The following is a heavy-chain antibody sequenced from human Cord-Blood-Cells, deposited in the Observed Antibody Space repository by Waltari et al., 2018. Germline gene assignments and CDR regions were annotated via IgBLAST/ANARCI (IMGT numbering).Heavy chain of an antibody. Sequence: QVQLQESGPGLVKPSETLSLTCTVSGYSISSGYYWGWIRQPPGKGLEWIGSIYNSGGTYYNPSLKSRVTISVDTSKNQFSLKLSSVTAADTAVYYCARLNGWNAFDIWGQGTMVTVSS. V-gene: IGHV4-38-2*02. CDR3: ARLNGWNAFDI. CDR1: GYSISSGYY. J-gene: IGHJ3*02. CDR2: IYNSGGT. D-gene: IGHD3-3*01.